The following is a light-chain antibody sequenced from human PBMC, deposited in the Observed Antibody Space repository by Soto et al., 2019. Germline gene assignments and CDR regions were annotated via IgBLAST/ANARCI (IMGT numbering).Light chain of an antibody. CDR2: KAS. Sequence: DIQMTQSPSTLSASVGDRVTITCRASQSISSWLAWYQQKPGKAPKLLIYKASSLERGVPPRFSGSRSGTEFTLTISSLHTDEFATYYCQQYNSYPRTFGQGTKVEIK. CDR1: QSISSW. V-gene: IGKV1-5*03. J-gene: IGKJ1*01. CDR3: QQYNSYPRT.